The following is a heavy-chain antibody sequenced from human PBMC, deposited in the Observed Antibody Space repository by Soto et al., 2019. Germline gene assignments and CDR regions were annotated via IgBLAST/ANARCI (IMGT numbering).Heavy chain of an antibody. V-gene: IGHV3-23*01. Sequence: EVQLLESGGGLVQPGGSLRLSCAASGFTFNTYAMSWFRQAPGKGLEWVSSISGSGGSTYYGDSVKGRFTISRDNSKNSLYLQMNSLRVEDTGIYYCANGGIVVVPAAQAYWFGPWGQGTLVTVSS. D-gene: IGHD2-2*01. CDR1: GFTFNTYA. CDR3: ANGGIVVVPAAQAYWFGP. J-gene: IGHJ5*02. CDR2: ISGSGGST.